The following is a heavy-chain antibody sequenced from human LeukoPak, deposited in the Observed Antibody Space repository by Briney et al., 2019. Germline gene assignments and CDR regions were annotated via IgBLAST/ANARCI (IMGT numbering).Heavy chain of an antibody. Sequence: PGGSLRLSCVVSGFTVSDNYMSWVRQAPGKGLEWVSEFYSGGNTYYTGSVKGRFIISRDSSKNTLYLQMNNLRPEDTAMYYCAKLPSSGWLDYWGQGTLVTVSS. CDR1: GFTVSDNY. CDR2: FYSGGNT. CDR3: AKLPSSGWLDY. V-gene: IGHV3-53*01. J-gene: IGHJ4*02. D-gene: IGHD6-19*01.